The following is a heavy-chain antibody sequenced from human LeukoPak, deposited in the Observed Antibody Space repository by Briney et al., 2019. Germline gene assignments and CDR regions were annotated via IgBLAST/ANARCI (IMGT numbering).Heavy chain of an antibody. J-gene: IGHJ4*02. V-gene: IGHV4-38-2*02. CDR2: IYHSGST. CDR1: GYSVSSGYY. Sequence: PSETLSLTCTVSGYSVSSGYYWGWIRQPPGKGLEWIGSIYHSGSTYYNPSLKSRVTISVDTTKNQFSLKLSSVTAADTAVYYCARQRWELPFDYWGQGTLVTVSS. D-gene: IGHD1-26*01. CDR3: ARQRWELPFDY.